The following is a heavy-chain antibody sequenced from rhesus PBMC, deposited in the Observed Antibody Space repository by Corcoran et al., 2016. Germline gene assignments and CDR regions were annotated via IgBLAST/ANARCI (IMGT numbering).Heavy chain of an antibody. CDR3: AREGGF. V-gene: IGHV4-173*01. D-gene: IGHD1-44*02. CDR2: ISGSGWST. J-gene: IGHJ1*01. Sequence: QLQLQESGPGLVKPSETLSLTCAVSGCSISSNYWSWFRQPPGKGLEWIGRISGSGWSTDYNPTLKSRVTLSVDTSKNQLSLKLSSVATADTAVYYCAREGGFWGQGALVTVSS. CDR1: GCSISSNY.